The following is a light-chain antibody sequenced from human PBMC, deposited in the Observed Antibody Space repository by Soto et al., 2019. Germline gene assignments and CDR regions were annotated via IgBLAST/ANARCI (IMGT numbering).Light chain of an antibody. CDR2: AAS. V-gene: IGKV1-39*01. Sequence: DIQMTQAPSSLPASVGGRGTITCRASQSIASYLNWYQQRPGKAPKLLIHAASTLQSGVPSRFSGSESESGTDFTLTNSILQREQFATYSGQQSYTRPQLGQGTKVDIK. CDR3: QQSYTRPQ. J-gene: IGKJ1*01. CDR1: QSIASY.